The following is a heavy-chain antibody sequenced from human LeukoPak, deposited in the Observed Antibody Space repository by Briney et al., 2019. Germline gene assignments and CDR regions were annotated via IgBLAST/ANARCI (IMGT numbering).Heavy chain of an antibody. Sequence: GESLMISCKGSGYSFMSYWIGWVRQMPGKGLEWVGIIYPGDSDTIYSPSFQGQVTISADKSSRTAYLQWSSLKASDTAMYYCASLIDYYDSSGFFSRYFVNWGEGEPVTVSS. CDR2: IYPGDSDT. D-gene: IGHD3-22*01. V-gene: IGHV5-51*01. CDR3: ASLIDYYDSSGFFSRYFVN. J-gene: IGHJ4*02. CDR1: GYSFMSYW.